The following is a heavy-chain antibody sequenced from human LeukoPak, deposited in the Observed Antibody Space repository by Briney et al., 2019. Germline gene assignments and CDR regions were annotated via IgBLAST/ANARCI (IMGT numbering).Heavy chain of an antibody. D-gene: IGHD1-14*01. CDR3: ARDATPPGLIFDS. Sequence: GGSLRLSSAASGFTFSSYAMSWVRQAPGKGLEWVASINQDGNEKTYVDSVKGRFTISRDSAKNSLFLQMNSLRAEDTAVYFCARDATPPGLIFDSWGQGTLVTVSS. CDR1: GFTFSSYA. CDR2: INQDGNEK. V-gene: IGHV3-7*05. J-gene: IGHJ4*02.